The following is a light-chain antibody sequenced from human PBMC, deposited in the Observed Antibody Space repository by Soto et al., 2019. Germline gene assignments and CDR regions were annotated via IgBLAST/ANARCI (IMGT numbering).Light chain of an antibody. V-gene: IGKV1-39*01. CDR3: QQTYITPYT. J-gene: IGKJ2*01. Sequence: DIQMTQSPSSLSVSVGDRVTITCRASQNIAGYLNWYQQKPGKAPELLIYGSSTLQSGVPSSFSCSGSGTDFTLTISSLQPEDFATYYCQQTYITPYTFGQGTNLEIK. CDR1: QNIAGY. CDR2: GSS.